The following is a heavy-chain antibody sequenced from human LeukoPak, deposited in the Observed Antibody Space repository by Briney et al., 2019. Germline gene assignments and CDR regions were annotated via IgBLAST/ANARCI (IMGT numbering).Heavy chain of an antibody. CDR3: ARDGIFGGRFDP. Sequence: SETLSLTCTVSGGSISSYYWSWIRQPPGKGLEWIGYIYYSGSTNYNPSLKSRVTISVDTSKNQFSLKLSSVTAADTAVYYCARDGIFGGRFDPWGQGTLVTVSS. CDR1: GGSISSYY. D-gene: IGHD3-3*01. CDR2: IYYSGST. J-gene: IGHJ5*02. V-gene: IGHV4-59*01.